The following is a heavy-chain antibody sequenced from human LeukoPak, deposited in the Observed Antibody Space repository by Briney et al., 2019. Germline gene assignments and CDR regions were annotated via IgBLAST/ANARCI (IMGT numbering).Heavy chain of an antibody. D-gene: IGHD1-26*01. V-gene: IGHV1-8*01. CDR1: GNTFTTYD. J-gene: IGHJ4*02. Sequence: GASVKVSCKASGNTFTTYDFNWVRQAPGQGFERMGWMNPKTGRTGFAQKFRGRFTMTRNISISTAYLEVTNLRFEDTALYYCVTGVPWDWGQGSLIIVSS. CDR3: VTGVPWD. CDR2: MNPKTGRT.